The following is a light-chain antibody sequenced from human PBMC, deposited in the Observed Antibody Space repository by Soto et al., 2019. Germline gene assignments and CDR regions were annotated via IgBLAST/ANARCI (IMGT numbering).Light chain of an antibody. CDR2: AAS. J-gene: IGKJ5*01. CDR1: QSISSY. V-gene: IGKV1-39*01. Sequence: IQLTQSPSSLSASVGDRVTITCRASQSISSYLNWYQQKPGKAPKLLIYAASSLQSGVPSRFSGSGSGTDFTLTISSLQPEDFAVYYCQQYGSLPFTFGQGTRLEI. CDR3: QQYGSLPFT.